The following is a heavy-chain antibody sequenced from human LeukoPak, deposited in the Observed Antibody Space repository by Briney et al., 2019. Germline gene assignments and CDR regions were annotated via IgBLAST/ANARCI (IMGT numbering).Heavy chain of an antibody. Sequence: AGGSLRLSCAASGFTFSSYEMNWVREAPGKGLEWVSYISSSGSTIYYADSVKGRFTISRDNAKNSLYLQMNSLRAEDTAVYYCARDYSSGWDEGGYYFDYWGQGTLVTVSS. CDR1: GFTFSSYE. CDR3: ARDYSSGWDEGGYYFDY. J-gene: IGHJ4*02. CDR2: ISSSGSTI. D-gene: IGHD6-19*01. V-gene: IGHV3-48*03.